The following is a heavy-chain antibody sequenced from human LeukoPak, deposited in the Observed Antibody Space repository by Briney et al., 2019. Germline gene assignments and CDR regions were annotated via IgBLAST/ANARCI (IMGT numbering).Heavy chain of an antibody. CDR1: GFTFSSYS. CDR2: ISSSSSSTI. V-gene: IGHV3-48*01. CDR3: AYPGVAEAGTY. D-gene: IGHD6-19*01. Sequence: PGGSLGLSCAASGFTFSSYSMNWVRQAPGKGLEWVSYISSSSSSTIYYADSVKGRFTISRDNAKNSLYLQMNSLRAEDTAVYYCAYPGVAEAGTYWAHGNLVTVSS. J-gene: IGHJ4*01.